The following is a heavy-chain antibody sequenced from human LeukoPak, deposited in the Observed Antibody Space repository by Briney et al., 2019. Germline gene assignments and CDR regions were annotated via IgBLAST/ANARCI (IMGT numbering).Heavy chain of an antibody. CDR3: ARVTLYQLLPREYSRSWYYFDY. CDR1: GGTFSSYA. J-gene: IGHJ4*02. Sequence: SVKVSCKASGGTFSSYAISWVRQAPGQGREWMGGIIPIFGTANHAQKFQGRVTITADESTRRAHMELHSLRSEDTAVYYCARVTLYQLLPREYSRSWYYFDYWGQGTLVTVSS. CDR2: IIPIFGTA. V-gene: IGHV1-69*13. D-gene: IGHD6-13*01.